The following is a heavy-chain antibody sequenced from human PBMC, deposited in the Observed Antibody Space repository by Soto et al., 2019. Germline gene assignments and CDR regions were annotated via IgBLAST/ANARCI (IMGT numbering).Heavy chain of an antibody. V-gene: IGHV1-58*01. J-gene: IGHJ4*02. CDR1: GFSFSDSA. D-gene: IGHD2-21*02. Sequence: QVQVVQSGPEVRNPGASVKVSCKTYGFSFSDSAVQWVRQTRGQRLEWLGWIIIGSGDTRYFRNLQGRITITRDTSTGTAYMELSGLRSEDTAVYYCAAEILLGGDCCHFDYWGQGTLLTVSS. CDR3: AAEILLGGDCCHFDY. CDR2: IIIGSGDT.